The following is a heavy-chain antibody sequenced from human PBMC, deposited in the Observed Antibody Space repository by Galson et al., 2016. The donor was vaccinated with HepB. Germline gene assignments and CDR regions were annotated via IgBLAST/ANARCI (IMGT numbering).Heavy chain of an antibody. D-gene: IGHD3-9*01. Sequence: SLRLSCAASAFTFSSYGMHWVRQAPGKGLEWVALIWQDGNNKCYADSVKGRFTISRDNSKNTLYLRMNSLRAEDTAVYYCARKHVYDWGLDYWGQGTLVTVSS. CDR2: IWQDGNNK. CDR3: ARKHVYDWGLDY. CDR1: AFTFSSYG. J-gene: IGHJ4*02. V-gene: IGHV3-33*01.